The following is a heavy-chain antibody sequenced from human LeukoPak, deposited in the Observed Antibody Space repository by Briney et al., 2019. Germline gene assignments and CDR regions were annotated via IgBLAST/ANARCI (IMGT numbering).Heavy chain of an antibody. CDR2: IFYSGST. CDR1: GDSIRSGGYY. V-gene: IGHV4-31*03. CDR3: VRGGRGSGSDYWYLDL. J-gene: IGHJ2*01. Sequence: PSETLSLTCTVSGDSIRSGGYYWSWIRQHPGKGLEWFGYIFYSGSTYYNPSLQSRVTIVVDTSKNHFSLELNSVTAADTAVYYCVRGGRGSGSDYWYLDLWGRGTLVTVSS. D-gene: IGHD3-10*01.